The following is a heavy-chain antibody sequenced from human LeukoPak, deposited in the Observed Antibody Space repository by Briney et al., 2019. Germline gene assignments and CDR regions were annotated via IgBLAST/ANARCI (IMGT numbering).Heavy chain of an antibody. CDR3: ARVSSTTWKDFDN. CDR1: GYTFTGYS. J-gene: IGHJ4*02. V-gene: IGHV1-2*02. CDR2: INPKSGGS. D-gene: IGHD6-13*01. Sequence: ASVKVSCKASGYTFTGYSMHWVRQAPGQGLEWMGWINPKSGGSNYAQKFQGRVTMTRDTSITTAYMELSRLRSDGTAVYYCARVSSTTWKDFDNWGQGTLVTVSS.